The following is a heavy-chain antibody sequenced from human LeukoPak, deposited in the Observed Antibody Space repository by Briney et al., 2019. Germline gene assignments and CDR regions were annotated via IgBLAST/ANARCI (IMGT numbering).Heavy chain of an antibody. J-gene: IGHJ4*02. D-gene: IGHD3-10*01. CDR1: GLTFDDYA. CDR3: AKDMGSMVRGVKDY. V-gene: IGHV3-9*01. Sequence: GGSLRLSCAASGLTFDDYAMHWVRQAPGKGLEWVSGISWNSGSIGYADSVKGRFTISRDNAKNSLYLQMNSLRAEDTALYYCAKDMGSMVRGVKDYWGQGSLVTVSS. CDR2: ISWNSGSI.